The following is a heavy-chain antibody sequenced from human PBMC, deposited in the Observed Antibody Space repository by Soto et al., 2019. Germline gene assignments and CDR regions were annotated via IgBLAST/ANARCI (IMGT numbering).Heavy chain of an antibody. V-gene: IGHV1-24*01. CDR3: AMRSSLPYYYGSGSYDDY. CDR2: FDPEDGET. J-gene: IGHJ4*02. D-gene: IGHD3-10*01. CDR1: GYTLTELS. Sequence: ASVKVSCKVSGYTLTELSMHWVRQAPGKGLEWMGGFDPEDGETGYAQKFQGRVAMTRNTSISIAYMELSSLRSEDTAVYYCAMRSSLPYYYGSGSYDDYWGQGTLVTVSS.